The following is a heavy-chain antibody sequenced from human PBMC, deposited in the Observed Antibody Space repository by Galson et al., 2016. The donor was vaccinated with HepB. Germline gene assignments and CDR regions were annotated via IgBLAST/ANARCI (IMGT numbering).Heavy chain of an antibody. CDR2: IRGSGGST. V-gene: IGHV3-23*01. CDR1: FSSYA. J-gene: IGHJ6*02. Sequence: FSSYAMNWVRQAPGKGLEWVSSIRGSGGSTDYADSVKGRFTISRDNTENTLSLQMNSLRAEDTAVYYCAKSIVAAPPNRIYYYYGMDVWGQGTTVTVSS. CDR3: AKSIVAAPPNRIYYYYGMDV. D-gene: IGHD6-6*01.